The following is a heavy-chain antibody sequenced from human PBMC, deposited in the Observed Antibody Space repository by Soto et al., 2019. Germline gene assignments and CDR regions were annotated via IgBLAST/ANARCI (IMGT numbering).Heavy chain of an antibody. CDR2: MNPNSGNT. J-gene: IGHJ6*02. Sequence: GASVKFSCKASGYTFTSYDINWVRQATGQGLEWMGWMNPNSGNTGYAQKFQGRVTMTRNTSISTAYMELSSLRSEDTAVYYCARGLVGYKPKGVGVGMDVWGQGTTVTVSS. V-gene: IGHV1-8*01. D-gene: IGHD5-12*01. CDR3: ARGLVGYKPKGVGVGMDV. CDR1: GYTFTSYD.